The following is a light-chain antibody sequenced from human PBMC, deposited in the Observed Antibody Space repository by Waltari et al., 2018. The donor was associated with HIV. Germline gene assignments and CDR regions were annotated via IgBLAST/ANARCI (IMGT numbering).Light chain of an antibody. CDR1: SSNIGASY. V-gene: IGLV1-51*01. CDR2: DNN. J-gene: IGLJ3*02. CDR3: ATWDSSLSAGVV. Sequence: QSVLTPPPSVSPAPGPAVPLSCSGRSSNIGASYVSWYPQLPGTAPKLLIYDNNKRPSGIPDRFSGSKSGTSATLDITGLQTGDEADYYCATWDSSLSAGVVFGGGTKLTVL.